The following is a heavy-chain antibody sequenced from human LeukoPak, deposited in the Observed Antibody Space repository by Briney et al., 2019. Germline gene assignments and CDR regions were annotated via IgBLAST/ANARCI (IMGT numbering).Heavy chain of an antibody. D-gene: IGHD1-14*01. CDR2: INPNGGST. CDR3: VRGTGTSFGYFDY. J-gene: IGHJ4*02. CDR1: GYTFTSHY. V-gene: IGHV1-46*01. Sequence: GASVKVSCKASGYTFTSHYIHWVRQAPGQGLEWMGIINPNGGSTGYAQKFQGRVTLTRDTSTSTVYMELSSQRSEDTAVYYCVRGTGTSFGYFDYWGQGTLVTVSS.